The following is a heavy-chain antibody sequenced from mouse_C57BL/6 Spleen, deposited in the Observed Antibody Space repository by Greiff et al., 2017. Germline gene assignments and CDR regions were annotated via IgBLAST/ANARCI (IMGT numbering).Heavy chain of an antibody. V-gene: IGHV2-6-1*01. CDR2: IWSDGST. J-gene: IGHJ4*01. Sequence: VKLVESGPGLVAPSQSLSITCTVSGFSLTSYGVHWVRQPPGKGLEWLVVIWSDGSTTYNSALKSRLSISKDNSKSQVFLKMNSLQTDDTAMYYCARHPPLYYGSIYAMDYWGQGTSVTVSS. CDR3: ARHPPLYYGSIYAMDY. D-gene: IGHD1-1*01. CDR1: GFSLTSYG.